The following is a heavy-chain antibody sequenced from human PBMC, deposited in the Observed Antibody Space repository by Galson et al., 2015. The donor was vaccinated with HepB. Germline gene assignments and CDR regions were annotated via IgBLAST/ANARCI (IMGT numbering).Heavy chain of an antibody. CDR1: GFLLNTRGMC. J-gene: IGHJ4*02. V-gene: IGHV2-70*17. CDR2: IDWDDDR. Sequence: ALVKPTQTLTLTCTFSGFLLNTRGMCVTWIRQPPGKALEWLARIDWDDDRFYSTSLKTRLTISKDTSKTQVVLTMTNVDPVDTATYYCARMLCGSGSTQNFDYWGQGTLVTVSS. CDR3: ARMLCGSGSTQNFDY. D-gene: IGHD3-22*01.